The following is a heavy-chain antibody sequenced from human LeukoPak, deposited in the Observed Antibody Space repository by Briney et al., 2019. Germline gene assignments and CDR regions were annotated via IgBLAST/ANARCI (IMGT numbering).Heavy chain of an antibody. CDR1: GGSISSGDYY. V-gene: IGHV4-30-4*01. CDR3: ARTYYYDSSGYYFDY. J-gene: IGHJ4*02. Sequence: PSETLSLTCTVSGGSISSGDYYWSWIRQPPGKGLEWIGYIYYSGSTYYNPSLKSRVTISVDTSKNQFSLKLSSVTAADTAVYYCARTYYYDSSGYYFDYWGQGTLVTVSS. CDR2: IYYSGST. D-gene: IGHD3-22*01.